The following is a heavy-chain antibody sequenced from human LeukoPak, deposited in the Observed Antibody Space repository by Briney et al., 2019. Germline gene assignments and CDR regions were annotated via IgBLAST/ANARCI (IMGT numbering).Heavy chain of an antibody. CDR3: ARLLGYCSGGSCSHFDY. D-gene: IGHD2-15*01. CDR2: INHSGST. J-gene: IGHJ4*02. Sequence: SETLSLTCAVYGGSFSGYYWSWIRQPPGKGLEWIGEINHSGSTNYNPSLKSRVTISVDTSKNQFSLKLSSVTAADTAVYYCARLLGYCSGGSCSHFDYWGQGTLVTVSS. V-gene: IGHV4-34*01. CDR1: GGSFSGYY.